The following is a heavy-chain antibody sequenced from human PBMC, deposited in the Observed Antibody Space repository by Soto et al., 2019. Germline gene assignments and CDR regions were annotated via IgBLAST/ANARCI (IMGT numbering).Heavy chain of an antibody. J-gene: IGHJ5*02. D-gene: IGHD3-22*01. CDR3: ASSVYYYDRSGYSPWCDP. CDR1: GGSISSGGYY. V-gene: IGHV4-31*03. Sequence: SETLSLTCTVSGGSISSGGYYWSWIRQHPGKGLEWIGYIYYSGSTYYNPSLKSRVTISVDTSKNQFSLKLSSVTAADTAVYYCASSVYYYDRSGYSPWCDPWGQGTMVTVSS. CDR2: IYYSGST.